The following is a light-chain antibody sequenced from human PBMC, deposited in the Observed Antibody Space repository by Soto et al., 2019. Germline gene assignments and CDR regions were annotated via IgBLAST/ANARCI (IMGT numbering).Light chain of an antibody. CDR2: EDN. V-gene: IGLV6-57*03. Sequence: NFMLTQPHSVWESRGKRVTISCTRSRGSIASNYVQWYQQRPGSAPTPVIFEDNQGPSGVPDRFSGSIDSSSNSASLTISGLKTEDEADYYCQSYDSSNQGVFGSGTQLTVL. CDR1: RGSIASNY. J-gene: IGLJ6*01. CDR3: QSYDSSNQGV.